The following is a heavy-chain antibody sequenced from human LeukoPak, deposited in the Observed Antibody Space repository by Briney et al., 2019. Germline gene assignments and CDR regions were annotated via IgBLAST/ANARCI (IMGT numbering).Heavy chain of an antibody. D-gene: IGHD4-17*01. V-gene: IGHV1-69*04. CDR1: GGTFSSYA. CDR2: IIPILGIA. CDR3: ARATVTQGYYFDY. J-gene: IGHJ4*02. Sequence: GSSVKVSCKASGGTFSSYAISWVRQAPGQGLEWMGRIIPILGIANYAQKFQGRVTITADKSTSTAYMEPSSLRSEDTAVYYCARATVTQGYYFDYWGQGTLVTVSS.